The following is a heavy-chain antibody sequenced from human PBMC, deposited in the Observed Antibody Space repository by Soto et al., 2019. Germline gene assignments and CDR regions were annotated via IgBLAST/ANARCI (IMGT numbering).Heavy chain of an antibody. CDR1: GGTFSSYA. CDR3: ARDPVVVVRAADYYYYGMAV. V-gene: IGHV1-69*13. Sequence: GASVKVSCKASGGTFSSYAISWVRQAPGQGLEWMGGIIPIFGTANYAQKFQGRVTITADESTSTAYMELSSLRSEDTAVYYCARDPVVVVRAADYYYYGMAVWGQGTTVTVSS. D-gene: IGHD2-2*01. J-gene: IGHJ6*02. CDR2: IIPIFGTA.